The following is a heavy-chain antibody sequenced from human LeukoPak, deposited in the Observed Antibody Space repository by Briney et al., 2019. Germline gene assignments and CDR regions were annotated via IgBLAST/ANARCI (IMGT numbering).Heavy chain of an antibody. CDR2: IYYSGST. CDR3: ARAERGYSYGFLGY. D-gene: IGHD5-18*01. Sequence: SETLSLTCTVSGGSISSGSYYWGWIRQPPGKGLEWIGSIYYSGSTYYNPSLKSRVTISVDTSKNQFSLKLSSVTAADTAVYYCARAERGYSYGFLGYWGQGTLVTVSS. V-gene: IGHV4-39*07. J-gene: IGHJ4*02. CDR1: GGSISSGSYY.